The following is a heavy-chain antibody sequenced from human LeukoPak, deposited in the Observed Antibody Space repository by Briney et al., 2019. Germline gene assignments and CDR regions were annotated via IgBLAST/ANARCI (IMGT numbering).Heavy chain of an antibody. J-gene: IGHJ4*02. CDR2: INHSGGT. CDR1: GGSFSGYY. V-gene: IGHV4-34*01. D-gene: IGHD3-22*01. CDR3: ARHYDSSGYYSDY. Sequence: SETLSLTCAVYGGSFSGYYWSWIRQPPGKGLEWIGEINHSGGTNYNPSLKSRVTISVDTSKNQFSLKLSSVTAADTAVYYCARHYDSSGYYSDYWGQGTLVTVSS.